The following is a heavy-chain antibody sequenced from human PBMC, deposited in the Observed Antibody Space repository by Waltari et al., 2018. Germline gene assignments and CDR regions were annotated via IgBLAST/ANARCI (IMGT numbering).Heavy chain of an antibody. CDR1: GFTFSIYG. CDR3: AREDIVSATQWRGNQYRGNCGYDL. CDR2: TRFDGINK. V-gene: IGHV3-30*02. D-gene: IGHD5-12*01. Sequence: QVYLTESGGGAVQPGVSLSLSCESSGFTFSIYGMHWVRQAPGKGLEWVAFTRFDGINKHYAESVRGRFTISRDNSKNTLYLQMNGLRSEDAAVYYCAREDIVSATQWRGNQYRGNCGYDLWGQGTLVSVSS. J-gene: IGHJ4*01.